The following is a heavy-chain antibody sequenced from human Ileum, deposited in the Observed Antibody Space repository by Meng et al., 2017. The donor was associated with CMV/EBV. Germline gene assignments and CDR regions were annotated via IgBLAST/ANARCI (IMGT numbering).Heavy chain of an antibody. Sequence: SLTCEIHGWSFTGYYCAWIRQPPGKELEWIGEVNHRGDTDYNPSLNGRVTILVDTSKKQSSLKLNSVTAADTAVYYCARGLDNYYDMTWGQGILVTVSS. J-gene: IGHJ5*02. D-gene: IGHD3-22*01. CDR3: ARGLDNYYDMT. V-gene: IGHV4-34*01. CDR2: VNHRGDT. CDR1: GWSFTGYY.